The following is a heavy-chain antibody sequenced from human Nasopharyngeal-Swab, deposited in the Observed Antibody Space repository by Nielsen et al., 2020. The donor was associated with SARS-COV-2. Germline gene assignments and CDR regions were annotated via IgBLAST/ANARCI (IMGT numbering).Heavy chain of an antibody. CDR3: VHSSSWYGIGYFDL. Sequence: SETLSLTCAVSGGSISSGGYYWSWIRQPPGKGLEWIGYIYYSGSTYYNPSLKSRVTISVDTSKNQFSLKLSSVTAADTAVYYCVHSSSWYGIGYFDLWGRGTLVTVSS. J-gene: IGHJ2*01. CDR2: IYYSGST. CDR1: GGSISSGGYY. V-gene: IGHV4-30-4*01. D-gene: IGHD6-13*01.